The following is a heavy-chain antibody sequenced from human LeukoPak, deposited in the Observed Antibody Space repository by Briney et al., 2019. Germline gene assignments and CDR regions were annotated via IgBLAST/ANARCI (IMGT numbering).Heavy chain of an antibody. J-gene: IGHJ4*02. CDR1: GYTFISYA. D-gene: IGHD2-2*01. Sequence: SVKVSCKASGYTFISYAIIWVRQAPGQGLEWMGGIIPVFGTANYAQRFQGRVTISTDESTSTAYMELTSLRSEDTAVYYCARGYCSSTSCFLDYWGQGTLVTVSS. CDR3: ARGYCSSTSCFLDY. CDR2: IIPVFGTA. V-gene: IGHV1-69*05.